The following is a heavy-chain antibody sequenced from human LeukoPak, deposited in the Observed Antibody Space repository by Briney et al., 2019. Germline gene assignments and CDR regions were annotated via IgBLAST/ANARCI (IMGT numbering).Heavy chain of an antibody. CDR3: AGGKALYYDFWSGYYHYYYMDV. Sequence: SETLSLTCAVYGGSFSGYYWSWIRQPPGKGLEWIGEINHSGSTNYNPSLKSRVTISVDTSKNQFSLKLSSVTAADTAVYYCAGGKALYYDFWSGYYHYYYMDVWGKGTTVTVSS. J-gene: IGHJ6*03. CDR2: INHSGST. V-gene: IGHV4-34*01. D-gene: IGHD3-3*01. CDR1: GGSFSGYY.